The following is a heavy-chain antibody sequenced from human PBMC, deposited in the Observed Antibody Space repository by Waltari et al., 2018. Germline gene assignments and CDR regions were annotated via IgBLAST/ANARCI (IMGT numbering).Heavy chain of an antibody. Sequence: QVQLVQSGAEVKKPGSSVKVSCKASGGTFWSYAISWVRPAPGQGLEWMGRIIPILGTTNYAQKFQGRVTITADKSTSTAYMELSSLRSEDTAVYYCARDTGSSGYYFDYWGQGTLVTVSS. J-gene: IGHJ4*02. CDR3: ARDTGSSGYYFDY. D-gene: IGHD6-6*01. CDR2: IIPILGTT. CDR1: GGTFWSYA. V-gene: IGHV1-69*04.